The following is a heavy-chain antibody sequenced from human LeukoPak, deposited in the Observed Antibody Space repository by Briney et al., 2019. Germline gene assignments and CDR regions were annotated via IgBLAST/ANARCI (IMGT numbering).Heavy chain of an antibody. V-gene: IGHV3-7*03. CDR3: VRGRGWLDS. D-gene: IGHD3-10*01. CDR1: GFTFSVYW. CDR2: INQDGSEK. Sequence: GGSLRLSCLGSGFTFSVYWMTWVRQAPGKGLEWVANINQDGSEKEYVESVKGRFNISRDNAKNSLCLQMNSLRGEDTAVYYCVRGRGWLDSWGQGTLVTVSS. J-gene: IGHJ5*01.